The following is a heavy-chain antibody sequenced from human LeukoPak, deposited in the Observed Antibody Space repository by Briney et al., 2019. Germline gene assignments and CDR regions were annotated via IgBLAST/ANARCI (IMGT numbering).Heavy chain of an antibody. J-gene: IGHJ1*01. D-gene: IGHD3-22*01. CDR3: ATSGEAMIAVVLVEH. V-gene: IGHV3-23*01. CDR2: ISGSGGST. Sequence: GGSLRLSCAASGFTFSSYYMSWVRQAPGRGLEGVSDISGSGGSTYYADSVKGRFNISRDNPKNTLYLQINSMRAEDTAVYYCATSGEAMIAVVLVEHWGQGTLVTVSS. CDR1: GFTFSSYY.